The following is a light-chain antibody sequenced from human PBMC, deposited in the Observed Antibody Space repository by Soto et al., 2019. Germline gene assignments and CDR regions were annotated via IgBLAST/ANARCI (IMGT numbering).Light chain of an antibody. CDR3: CSYAGSSLWV. CDR2: DVT. J-gene: IGLJ3*02. V-gene: IGLV2-11*01. Sequence: QSALTQPRSVSGSPGQSVTISCTGTSSDVGTYNYVSWYQQHPGKAPKLVIYDVTKRPSGVPDRFSGSKSDNTASLTISGLQAEDEADYYCCSYAGSSLWVFGGGTKVTVL. CDR1: SSDVGTYNY.